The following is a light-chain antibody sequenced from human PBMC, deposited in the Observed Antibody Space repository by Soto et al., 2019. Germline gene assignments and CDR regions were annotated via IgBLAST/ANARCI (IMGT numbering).Light chain of an antibody. V-gene: IGLV1-40*01. CDR1: SSNIGPGYD. Sequence: QSVLTQPPSVSGAPGQRVTISCTGSSSNIGPGYDVHWYQHLPGTAPKLLIYSNTNRPSGVPDRFSGSRSGTSASLAINGLQAEDEADYYCHYYDSSLMGALFGPGTRSPP. CDR2: SNT. J-gene: IGLJ1*01. CDR3: HYYDSSLMGAL.